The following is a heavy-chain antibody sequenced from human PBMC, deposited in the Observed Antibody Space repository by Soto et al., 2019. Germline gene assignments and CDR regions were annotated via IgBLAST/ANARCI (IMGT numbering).Heavy chain of an antibody. D-gene: IGHD6-6*01. Sequence: RGSLRLSCAASGFTFSSYCMHRVRQSQGKGREWAEIISYDGSNNNYADSVKGRFNISRDDTKNTQYLQMKSRRAEDTAVHCCAKSVSSGQIIWGQGTTVTVSS. J-gene: IGHJ6*02. CDR2: ISYDGSNN. CDR3: AKSVSSGQII. CDR1: GFTFSSYC. V-gene: IGHV3-30*18.